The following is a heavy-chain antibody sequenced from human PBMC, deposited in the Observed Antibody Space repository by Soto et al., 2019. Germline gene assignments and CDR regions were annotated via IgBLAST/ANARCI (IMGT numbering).Heavy chain of an antibody. CDR3: AWGRYFDWSFDY. Sequence: GGSLRLSCAASGFTFSSYDMHWVRQATGKGLGWVSAIGTAGDTYYPGSVKGRFTISRENAKNSLYLQMNSLRAGDTCGYYCAWGRYFDWSFDYWGQGTLVTVSS. J-gene: IGHJ4*02. CDR1: GFTFSSYD. V-gene: IGHV3-13*01. CDR2: IGTAGDT. D-gene: IGHD3-9*01.